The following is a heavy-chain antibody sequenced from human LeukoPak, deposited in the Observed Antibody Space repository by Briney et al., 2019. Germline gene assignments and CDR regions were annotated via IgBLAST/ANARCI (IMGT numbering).Heavy chain of an antibody. CDR1: GGSFSGYY. J-gene: IGHJ4*02. D-gene: IGHD3-22*01. CDR2: IYYSGST. Sequence: SETLSLTCAVYGGSFSGYYWGGIRQPPGKGLEWIGSIYYSGSTYYNPSLKSRVTISVDTSKNQFSLKLSSVTAADTAVYYCARHTEEYYYDSSGYYLDYWGQGTLVTVSS. CDR3: ARHTEEYYYDSSGYYLDY. V-gene: IGHV4-39*01.